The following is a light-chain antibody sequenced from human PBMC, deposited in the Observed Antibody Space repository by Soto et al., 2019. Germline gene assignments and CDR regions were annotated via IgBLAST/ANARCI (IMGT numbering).Light chain of an antibody. V-gene: IGLV2-14*01. J-gene: IGLJ2*01. Sequence: QSALTQPASVSGSPGQSITLSCTGTSSDIGGYDYVSWYQRHPGKAPKLIIYDVNNRPSGVSNRFSGYKSGNTAYLTISGLQAEDEADYYCTSYASGSSHVVFGGGTKLTVL. CDR1: SSDIGGYDY. CDR3: TSYASGSSHVV. CDR2: DVN.